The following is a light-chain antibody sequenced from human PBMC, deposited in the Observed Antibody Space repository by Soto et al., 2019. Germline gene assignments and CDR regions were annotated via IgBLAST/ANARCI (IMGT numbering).Light chain of an antibody. CDR3: HHYGSSPPWT. J-gene: IGKJ1*01. CDR2: GAS. V-gene: IGKV3-20*01. CDR1: QSLSSNY. Sequence: EMVLTQSPGTLSLSPLEIATLSFMASQSLSSNYLAWYQQKPGQAPRLLIYGASTRATGITDRFSGSGSGTDFTLTISRLEPEHFAVYYCHHYGSSPPWTFGQGTKVDIK.